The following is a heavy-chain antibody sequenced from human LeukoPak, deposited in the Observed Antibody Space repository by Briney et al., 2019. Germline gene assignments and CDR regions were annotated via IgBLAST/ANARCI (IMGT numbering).Heavy chain of an antibody. J-gene: IGHJ4*02. D-gene: IGHD1-26*01. CDR1: GGSFSGYY. V-gene: IGHV4-34*01. CDR3: ARFQRRGVGATTGFDY. Sequence: SETLSLTCAVYGGSFSGYYWSWLRQPPGKGLEWIGEINHSGSTNYNPSLKSRVTISVDTSKNQFSLKLSSVTAADTAVYYCARFQRRGVGATTGFDYWGQGTLVTVSS. CDR2: INHSGST.